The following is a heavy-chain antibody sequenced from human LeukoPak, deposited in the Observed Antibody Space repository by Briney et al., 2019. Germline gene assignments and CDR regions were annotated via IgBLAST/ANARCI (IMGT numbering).Heavy chain of an antibody. V-gene: IGHV4-39*07. Sequence: SETLSLTCTVSGGSISSSSYYWGWIRQPPGKGLEWIGEINHSGSTNYNPSLKSRVTISVDTSKNQFSLKLSSVTAADTAVYYCARVLGYCSGGSCSGFNPWGQGTLVTVSS. J-gene: IGHJ5*02. CDR2: INHSGST. CDR3: ARVLGYCSGGSCSGFNP. CDR1: GGSISSSSYY. D-gene: IGHD2-15*01.